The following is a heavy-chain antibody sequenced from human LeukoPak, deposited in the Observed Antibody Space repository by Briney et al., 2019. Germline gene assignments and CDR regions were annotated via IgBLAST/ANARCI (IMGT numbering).Heavy chain of an antibody. CDR2: INPNSGNA. CDR1: GYTFSDYD. D-gene: IGHD1-26*01. J-gene: IGHJ6*03. V-gene: IGHV1-8*01. Sequence: VASVKVSCKASGYTFSDYDINWVRQATGQGLEWMGWINPNSGNAGYAQKFQGRVTMTRNTSISTAYMELSSLRSEDTAVYYCARVLAWGGSSYSYYYMDVWDKGTTVTVSS. CDR3: ARVLAWGGSSYSYYYMDV.